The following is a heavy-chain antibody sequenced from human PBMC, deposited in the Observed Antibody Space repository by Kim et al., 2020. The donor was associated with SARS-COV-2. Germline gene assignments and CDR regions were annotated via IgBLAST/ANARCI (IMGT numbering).Heavy chain of an antibody. Sequence: DGSEKYYVDSVRGRFTISRDNAKDSLYLQMKSLRAEETAMYYCVRGSRDYWGQGTLVTVSS. J-gene: IGHJ4*02. D-gene: IGHD3-10*01. CDR3: VRGSRDY. CDR2: DGSEK. V-gene: IGHV3-7*01.